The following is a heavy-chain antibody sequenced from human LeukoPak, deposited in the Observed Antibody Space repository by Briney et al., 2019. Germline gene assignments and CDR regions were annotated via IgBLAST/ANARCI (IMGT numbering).Heavy chain of an antibody. CDR1: GYTLTELS. V-gene: IGHV1-24*01. J-gene: IGHJ3*02. D-gene: IGHD6-19*01. Sequence: GASVKVSCKVSGYTLTELSMHWVRQAPGKGLEWMGGFDPEDGETIYAQKFQGRVTMTEDTSTDTAYMELSSLRSEDTAVYYCAIARGGWYKKVYAFDIWGQGTMVTVSS. CDR3: AIARGGWYKKVYAFDI. CDR2: FDPEDGET.